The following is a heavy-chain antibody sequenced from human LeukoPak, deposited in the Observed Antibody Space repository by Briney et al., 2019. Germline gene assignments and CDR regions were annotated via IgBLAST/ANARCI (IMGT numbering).Heavy chain of an antibody. D-gene: IGHD2-21*01. J-gene: IGHJ4*02. V-gene: IGHV4-30-2*01. CDR1: GGSISSGGYY. CDR3: ARRVVIAGYSDY. Sequence: SETLSLTCTVSGGSISSGGYYWSWIRQPPGKGLEWIGYIYDSGSTYYNPSLKSRVTVSVDRSKNQFPLKLSSVTAADTAVYYCARRVVIAGYSDYWGQGTLVTVSS. CDR2: IYDSGST.